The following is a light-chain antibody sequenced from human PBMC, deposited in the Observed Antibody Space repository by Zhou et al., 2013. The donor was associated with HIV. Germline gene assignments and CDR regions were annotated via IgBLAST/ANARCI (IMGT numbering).Light chain of an antibody. Sequence: DIQMTQSPSSLSASVGDRVTITCRASQSISIYLSWYQKKPGKAPKLLIYGASNLQSGVPSRFSGSGSGTDFTLKISRVEAEDVGVYYCMQGIHLQGTFGQGTKVEIK. J-gene: IGKJ1*01. CDR3: MQGIHLQGT. CDR2: GAS. V-gene: IGKV1-39*01. CDR1: QSISIY.